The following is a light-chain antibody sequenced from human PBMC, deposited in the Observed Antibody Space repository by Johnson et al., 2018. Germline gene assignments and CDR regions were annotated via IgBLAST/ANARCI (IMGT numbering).Light chain of an antibody. V-gene: IGLV1-51*02. CDR1: SSNIGNNY. CDR2: ENN. Sequence: QSVLTQPPSVSAAPGQKVTISCSGSSSNIGNNYVSWYQQLPGTAPKLLIYENNKRPSGIPDRFSGSKSGTSATLGITGLQTGDEADYYCGTWDSSLSAVNVFGTGTKVPVL. J-gene: IGLJ1*01. CDR3: GTWDSSLSAVNV.